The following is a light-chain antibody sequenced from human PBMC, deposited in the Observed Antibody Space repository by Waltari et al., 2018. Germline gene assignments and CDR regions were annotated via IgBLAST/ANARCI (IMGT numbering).Light chain of an antibody. J-gene: IGKJ4*01. CDR1: QSISKW. CDR2: KAS. V-gene: IGKV1-5*03. Sequence: DIQMTQSPSTLSASVGDRVIFSCRASQSISKWLAWYQQKPGKAPKLLIYKASTLESGVPSRFNGSGSVTEFTLTIISLQPEDFATYYCQQYNSYSLLSFGGGTKVEIK. CDR3: QQYNSYSLLS.